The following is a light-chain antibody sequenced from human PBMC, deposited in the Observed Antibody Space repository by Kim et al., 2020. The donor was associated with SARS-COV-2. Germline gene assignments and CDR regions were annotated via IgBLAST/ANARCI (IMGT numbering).Light chain of an antibody. CDR1: KLGDKY. Sequence: SYELTQPPSVSVSPGQTASIPCSGDKLGDKYACWYQQKPGQSPVLVIYQDSKRPSGSPARFSGSNSGNTATLTISGTQAMDEADYYCQAWDSSTAVFGGGTQLTVL. J-gene: IGLJ2*01. V-gene: IGLV3-1*01. CDR3: QAWDSSTAV. CDR2: QDS.